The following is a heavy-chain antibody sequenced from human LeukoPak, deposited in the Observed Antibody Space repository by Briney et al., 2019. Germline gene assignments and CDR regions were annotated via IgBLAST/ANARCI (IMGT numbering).Heavy chain of an antibody. J-gene: IGHJ4*02. V-gene: IGHV4-34*01. D-gene: IGHD5-18*01. CDR2: INHSGST. CDR3: ARHSFRGILNLFDY. Sequence: SETLSLTCAVYGGSFSGYYWSWIRQPPGKGLEWIGEINHSGSTNYNPSLKSRVTISVDTSKNQFSLKLSSVTAADTAVYYCARHSFRGILNLFDYWGQGTWSPSPQ. CDR1: GGSFSGYY.